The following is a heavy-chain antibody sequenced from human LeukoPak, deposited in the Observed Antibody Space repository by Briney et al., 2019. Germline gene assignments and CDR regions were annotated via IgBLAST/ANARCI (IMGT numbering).Heavy chain of an antibody. CDR1: GFTFSGSA. CDR3: TSTPTPVLMVSP. D-gene: IGHD2-8*01. Sequence: GALRLSCAASGFTFSGSAMHWVRQASGKGVEWVGRIRSKANSYATAYAASVKGRFTISRDDSKNTAYLQMNSLKTEDTAVYYCTSTPTPVLMVSPWGQGTLVTVSS. CDR2: IRSKANSYAT. J-gene: IGHJ5*02. V-gene: IGHV3-73*01.